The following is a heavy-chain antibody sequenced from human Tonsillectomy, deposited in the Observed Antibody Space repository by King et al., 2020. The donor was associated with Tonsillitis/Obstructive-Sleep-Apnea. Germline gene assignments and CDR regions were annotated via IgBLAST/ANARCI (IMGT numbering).Heavy chain of an antibody. D-gene: IGHD4-17*01. CDR2: ISYDGSNK. CDR1: GFTFSSFA. Sequence: VQLVESGGGVVQPGRSLRLSCAASGFTFSSFALHWVRQAPGKGLEWVALISYDGSNKFYADSVKGRFTISRDNSKNTLYLQMNRLRVEDTAVYYCATLGDYEDGVDVWGQGTTVTVSS. J-gene: IGHJ6*02. V-gene: IGHV3-30*04. CDR3: ATLGDYEDGVDV.